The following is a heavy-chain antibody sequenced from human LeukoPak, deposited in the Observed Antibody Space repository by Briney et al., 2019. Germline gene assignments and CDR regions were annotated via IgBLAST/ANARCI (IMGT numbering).Heavy chain of an antibody. J-gene: IGHJ4*02. Sequence: SETLSLTCAVSGYSISSGYYWGWIRQPPGKGLEWIGYIRYSGTTNYSPSLKSRATISVDTSKNQFSLNLISVTAADTAIYYCARVSSGGYFHTYYFDYWGQGTLVTVSS. CDR3: ARVSSGGYFHTYYFDY. CDR1: GYSISSGYY. D-gene: IGHD3-22*01. V-gene: IGHV4-38-2*01. CDR2: IRYSGTT.